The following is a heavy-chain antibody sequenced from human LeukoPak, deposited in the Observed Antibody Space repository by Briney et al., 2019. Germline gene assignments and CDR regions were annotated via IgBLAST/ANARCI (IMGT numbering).Heavy chain of an antibody. D-gene: IGHD2-2*02. CDR2: INPNSGST. Sequence: ASVTVSCKASGYTFTGYYMHWVRQAPGQGLEWMGWINPNSGSTNYAQKFQGRVTMTRATSISTTYMELSSLRSDDTAVYYCARGATYQLLYDFDYWGQGTLVTVSS. CDR1: GYTFTGYY. J-gene: IGHJ4*02. CDR3: ARGATYQLLYDFDY. V-gene: IGHV1-2*02.